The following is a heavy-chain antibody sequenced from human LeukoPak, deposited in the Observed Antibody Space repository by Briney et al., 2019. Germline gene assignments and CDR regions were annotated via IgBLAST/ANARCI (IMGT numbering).Heavy chain of an antibody. D-gene: IGHD2-15*01. Sequence: SETLSLTCTVSGGSISSYYWSWIRQPPGKGLEWIGYIYYSGSTNYNPSLKSRVTISVDTSKNQFSLKLSSVTAADTAVYYCARHVKKCSGGSCYYAFDIWGQGAMVTVSS. CDR3: ARHVKKCSGGSCYYAFDI. J-gene: IGHJ3*02. CDR1: GGSISSYY. CDR2: IYYSGST. V-gene: IGHV4-59*08.